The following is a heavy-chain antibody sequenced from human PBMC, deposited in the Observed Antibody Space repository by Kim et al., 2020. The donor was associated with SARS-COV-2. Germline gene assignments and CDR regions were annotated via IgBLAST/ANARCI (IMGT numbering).Heavy chain of an antibody. V-gene: IGHV4-34*01. J-gene: IGHJ6*02. CDR3: AMFGDFWSGPLDGMDV. Sequence: SPESRVTISVDTSKNQFSQKLSSVAAADTAVYYCAMFGDFWSGPLDGMDVWGQGTTVTVSS. D-gene: IGHD3-3*01.